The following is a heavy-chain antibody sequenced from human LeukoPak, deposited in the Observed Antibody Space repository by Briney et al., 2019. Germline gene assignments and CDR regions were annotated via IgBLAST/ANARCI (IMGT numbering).Heavy chain of an antibody. CDR2: IYSGGST. V-gene: IGHV3-53*01. Sequence: PGGSLRLSCAASGFTVSSNYMSWVRQAPGKGLEWVSVIYSGGSTYYADSVKGRFTISRDNSKNTLYLQMNSLRAEDTAVYYCASYFYSSGYPFDYWGQGTLVTVSS. D-gene: IGHD3-22*01. CDR1: GFTVSSNY. CDR3: ASYFYSSGYPFDY. J-gene: IGHJ4*02.